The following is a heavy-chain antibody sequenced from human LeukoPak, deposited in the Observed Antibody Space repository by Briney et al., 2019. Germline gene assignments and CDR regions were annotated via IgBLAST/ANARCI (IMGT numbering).Heavy chain of an antibody. J-gene: IGHJ1*01. CDR3: AKANGYCSSTSCYYFWYFQH. CDR1: GFTFSSYA. Sequence: GASLRLSCAASGFTFSSYAMSWVRQAPGKGLEWVSGISGSGGSTYYADSAKGRFTISRDNFKNTLYLQMNSLRAEDTAVYYCAKANGYCSSTSCYYFWYFQHWGQGTLVTVSS. V-gene: IGHV3-23*01. D-gene: IGHD2-2*01. CDR2: ISGSGGST.